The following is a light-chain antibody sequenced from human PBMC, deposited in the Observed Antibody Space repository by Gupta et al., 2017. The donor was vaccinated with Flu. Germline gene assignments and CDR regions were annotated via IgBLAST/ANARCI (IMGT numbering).Light chain of an antibody. J-gene: IGKJ3*01. V-gene: IGKV3-11*01. CDR2: DAA. Sequence: ATLSLAPGERTTLSCRTGQNVAESLAWYQQKPGQAPRLLIYDAAKRAAGIPDRFSDRGSGTDFALTITKLEPADFAVYYCLQRTDWPRFAFGPGTKV. CDR1: QNVAES. CDR3: LQRTDWPRFA.